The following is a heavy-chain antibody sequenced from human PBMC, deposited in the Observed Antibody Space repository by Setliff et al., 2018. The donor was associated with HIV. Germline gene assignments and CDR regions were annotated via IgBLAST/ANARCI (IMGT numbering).Heavy chain of an antibody. V-gene: IGHV4-59*11. D-gene: IGHD3-10*01. CDR3: ARFALGSRMDYFDY. Sequence: SETLSLTCTVPGGSISSHYWSWIRQPPGKGLEWIAYIYNTGSSNYNPSLKGRVTISIDTSKNQFSLKLNSVTSADTAVYYCARFALGSRMDYFDYWGQGTLVTVSS. CDR2: IYNTGSS. CDR1: GGSISSHY. J-gene: IGHJ4*02.